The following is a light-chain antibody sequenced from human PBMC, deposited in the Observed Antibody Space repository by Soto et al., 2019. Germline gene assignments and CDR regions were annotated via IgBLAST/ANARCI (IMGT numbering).Light chain of an antibody. Sequence: DIQMTQSPSSLSASVGDRVTITCRASQFIDTYLHWYQQKPREAPKLLIYAASNLQSGVSSRFRGSGSGTDFTLTISRLEPEDFAVYYCQQYGSSPYTFGLGTKLEIK. CDR3: QQYGSSPYT. CDR2: AAS. J-gene: IGKJ2*01. CDR1: QFIDTY. V-gene: IGKV1-39*01.